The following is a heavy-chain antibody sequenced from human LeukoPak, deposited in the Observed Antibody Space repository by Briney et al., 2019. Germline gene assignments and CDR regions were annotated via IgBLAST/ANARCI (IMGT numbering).Heavy chain of an antibody. Sequence: ASVKVSCKASGGTFSSYAISWVRQAPGQGLEWMGWISAYNGNTNYAQKLQGRVTMTTDTSTSTAYMELRSLRSDDTAVYYCARGPAGSGSYYPFDYWGQGTLVTVSS. CDR3: ARGPAGSGSYYPFDY. D-gene: IGHD1-26*01. J-gene: IGHJ4*02. V-gene: IGHV1-18*01. CDR1: GGTFSSYA. CDR2: ISAYNGNT.